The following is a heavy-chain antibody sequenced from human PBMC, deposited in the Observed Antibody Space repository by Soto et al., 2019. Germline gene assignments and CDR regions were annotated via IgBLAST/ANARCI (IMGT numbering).Heavy chain of an antibody. J-gene: IGHJ4*02. CDR3: AKDKVPVVVTAPFDY. CDR1: GFTFSSYG. Sequence: QVQLVESGGGVVQPGRSLRLSCAASGFTFSSYGTHWVRQAPGKGLEWVAVISYDGSNKYYADSVKGRFTISRDNSKNTLYLQMNSLRAEDTAVYYCAKDKVPVVVTAPFDYWGQGTLVTVSS. V-gene: IGHV3-30*18. D-gene: IGHD2-21*02. CDR2: ISYDGSNK.